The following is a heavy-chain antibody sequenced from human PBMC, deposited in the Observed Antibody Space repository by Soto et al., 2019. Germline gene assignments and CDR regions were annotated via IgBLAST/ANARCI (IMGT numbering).Heavy chain of an antibody. V-gene: IGHV1-69*01. D-gene: IGHD3-22*01. CDR2: IIPIFRSA. Sequence: QVQLVQSGAEVKKPGSSVTVSCKASGGDFINYGISCVRQAPGQGLEWMGVIIPIFRSANYAQKFQGRVTIAAEESTTTDYMELTTLTSEDTAVYYCARDRYYDGVGYHYESAYWGQGTLVTDS. J-gene: IGHJ4*02. CDR3: ARDRYYDGVGYHYESAY. CDR1: GGDFINYG.